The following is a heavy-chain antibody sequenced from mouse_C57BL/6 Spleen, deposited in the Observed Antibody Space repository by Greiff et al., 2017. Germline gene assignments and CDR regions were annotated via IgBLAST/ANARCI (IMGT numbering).Heavy chain of an antibody. CDR3: ARSDPLDGYYDY. CDR2: IDPSYSYT. CDR1: GYTFTSYW. D-gene: IGHD2-3*01. Sequence: QVQLQQPGAELVMPGASVKLSCKASGYTFTSYWMHWVKQRPGQGLEWIGEIDPSYSYTNYNQKFKGKSTLTVDKSSSTAYMQLSSLTSEDSAVYYCARSDPLDGYYDYWGQGTTLTVAS. J-gene: IGHJ2*01. V-gene: IGHV1-69*01.